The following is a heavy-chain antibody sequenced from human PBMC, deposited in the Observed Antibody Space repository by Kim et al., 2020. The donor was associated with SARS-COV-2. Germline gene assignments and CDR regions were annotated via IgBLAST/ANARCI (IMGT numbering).Heavy chain of an antibody. J-gene: IGHJ4*01. Sequence: ASVKVSCKASGFNLIYHYVHWVRQTPGQGPEWMGWISPDGVGRSYAQTFQGRLTLTRDRSINTDHMELSSLTSDDTAIYYCARERRGDLWATPLDFWGQGTLLTVSS. V-gene: IGHV1-2*02. D-gene: IGHD1-26*01. CDR3: ARERRGDLWATPLDF. CDR2: ISPDGVGR. CDR1: GFNLIYHY.